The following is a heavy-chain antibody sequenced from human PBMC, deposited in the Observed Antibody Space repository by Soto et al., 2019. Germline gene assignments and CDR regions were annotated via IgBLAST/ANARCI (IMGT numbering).Heavy chain of an antibody. Sequence: QVQLQESGPGLVKPSQTLSLTCTVSGGSISSGGYYWSWIRQHPGKGLEWIGYIYYSGSTYYNPSPKSRVTISVDTSKNQFSLKLSSVTAADTAVYYCARRTPMVRGPSGYYYYMDVWGKGTTVTVSS. V-gene: IGHV4-31*03. CDR1: GGSISSGGYY. D-gene: IGHD3-10*01. CDR2: IYYSGST. CDR3: ARRTPMVRGPSGYYYYMDV. J-gene: IGHJ6*03.